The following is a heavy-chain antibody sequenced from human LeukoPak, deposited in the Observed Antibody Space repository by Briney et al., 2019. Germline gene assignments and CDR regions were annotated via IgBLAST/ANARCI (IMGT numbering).Heavy chain of an antibody. CDR3: AKELSIQDIVVVPAAISAFDI. CDR1: GFIFSAYS. Sequence: GGSLRLSCAASGFIFSAYSMNWVRQAPGKGLEWVAVISYDGSNKYYADSVKGRFTISRDNSKNTLYLQMNSLRAEDTAVYYCAKELSIQDIVVVPAAISAFDIWGQGTMVTVSS. D-gene: IGHD2-2*02. J-gene: IGHJ3*02. CDR2: ISYDGSNK. V-gene: IGHV3-30*18.